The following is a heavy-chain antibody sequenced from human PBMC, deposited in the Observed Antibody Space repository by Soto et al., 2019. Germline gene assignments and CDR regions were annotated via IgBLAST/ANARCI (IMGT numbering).Heavy chain of an antibody. J-gene: IGHJ5*02. Sequence: GGSLRLSCAACGFTFSDYYMSWIRQAPGKGLEWVSYISSSSSYTNYADSVKGRFTISRDNAKNSLYLQMNSLRAEDTAVYYCAREEDYYDSSGYYPRGPYWFGPQRERTLFT. D-gene: IGHD3-22*01. CDR3: AREEDYYDSSGYYPRGPYWFGP. V-gene: IGHV3-11*06. CDR1: GFTFSDYY. CDR2: ISSSSSYT.